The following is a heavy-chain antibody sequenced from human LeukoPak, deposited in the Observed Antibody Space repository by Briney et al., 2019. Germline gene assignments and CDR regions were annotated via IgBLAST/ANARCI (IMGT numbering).Heavy chain of an antibody. Sequence: GESLKISCKGSGNSFSSYWIGWVRQRPGKGLEWMGIIYPGDSDTRYSPSFQGQVTISADKSIRTAYLQWSSLKASDTAMYYCAKHPTVGAIYYFDYWGQGTLVTVSS. J-gene: IGHJ4*02. CDR2: IYPGDSDT. D-gene: IGHD1-26*01. V-gene: IGHV5-51*01. CDR1: GNSFSSYW. CDR3: AKHPTVGAIYYFDY.